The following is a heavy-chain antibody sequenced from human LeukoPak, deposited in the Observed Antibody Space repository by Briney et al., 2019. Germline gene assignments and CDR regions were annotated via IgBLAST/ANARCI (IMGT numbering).Heavy chain of an antibody. CDR2: ISGSGGST. J-gene: IGHJ6*03. D-gene: IGHD3-9*01. V-gene: IGHV3-23*01. CDR1: GFTFSSYW. Sequence: GGSLRLSCAASGFTFSSYWMSWVRQAPGKGLEWVSAISGSGGSTYYTDSVKGRFTISRDNSKNTLYLQMNSLRAEDTAVYYCAKDGGEYYDILTGYYPRLYYMDVWGKGTTVTISS. CDR3: AKDGGEYYDILTGYYPRLYYMDV.